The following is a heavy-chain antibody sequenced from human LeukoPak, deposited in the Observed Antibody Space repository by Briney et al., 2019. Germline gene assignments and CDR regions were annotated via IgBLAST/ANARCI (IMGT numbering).Heavy chain of an antibody. V-gene: IGHV4-59*01. Sequence: PSETLSLTCTVSGNTISIYYWSWIRQPPGKGLEWIGYIYDSGSTDYNPSLKGRVTISLDTSKNQFSLRLSSVTAADTAVYYCATSVGGTLFDNWGQGTLVSVSS. CDR2: IYDSGST. D-gene: IGHD1-26*01. CDR1: GNTISIYY. CDR3: ATSVGGTLFDN. J-gene: IGHJ4*02.